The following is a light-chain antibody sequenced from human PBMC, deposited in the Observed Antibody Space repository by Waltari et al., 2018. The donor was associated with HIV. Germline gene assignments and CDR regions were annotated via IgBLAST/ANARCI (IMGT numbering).Light chain of an antibody. V-gene: IGKV1-5*03. CDR1: RSVGPW. Sequence: DIQLSQSPSTLSAPVGGRVTITCRASRSVGPWLAWYQERPGDGPRLLIYKASMLQTGVPSRFSGGGSGTDFTLSINNLQPEDSATYYCQQFNNEWTFGQGT. CDR3: QQFNNEWT. J-gene: IGKJ1*01. CDR2: KAS.